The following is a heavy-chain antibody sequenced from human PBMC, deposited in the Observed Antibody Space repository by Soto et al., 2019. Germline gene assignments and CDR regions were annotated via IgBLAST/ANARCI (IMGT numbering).Heavy chain of an antibody. Sequence: SETLSLTCTVSGGSISSGGYYWSWIRQHPGKGLEWIGYIYYSGSTYYNPSLKSRVTISVGTSKNQFSLKLSSVTAADTAVYYCARDMRYYYDSSGYYGHAFDIWGQGTMVTVSS. J-gene: IGHJ3*02. D-gene: IGHD3-22*01. CDR3: ARDMRYYYDSSGYYGHAFDI. CDR2: IYYSGST. V-gene: IGHV4-31*03. CDR1: GGSISSGGYY.